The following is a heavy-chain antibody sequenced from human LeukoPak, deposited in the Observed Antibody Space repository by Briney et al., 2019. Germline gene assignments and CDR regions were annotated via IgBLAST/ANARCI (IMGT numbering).Heavy chain of an antibody. V-gene: IGHV3-7*01. CDR2: IKQDGSEK. CDR3: ARSSSSGGNWFDP. Sequence: GGSLRLSCAASGFTFSSYWMSWVRQAPGKGLEWVANIKQDGSEKYYVDSVKGRFTISRDNSKNTLYLQMGSLRAEDMAVYYCARSSSSGGNWFDPWGQGTLVTVSS. D-gene: IGHD1-26*01. J-gene: IGHJ5*02. CDR1: GFTFSSYW.